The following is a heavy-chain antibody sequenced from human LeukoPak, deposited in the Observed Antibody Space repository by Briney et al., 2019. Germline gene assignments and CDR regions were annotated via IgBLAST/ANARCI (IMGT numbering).Heavy chain of an antibody. CDR2: INPNSGGT. CDR1: GYTFTGYY. V-gene: IGHV1-2*02. J-gene: IGHJ5*02. Sequence: ASVKVSCKASGYTFTGYYMHWVRQAPGQGLEWMGWINPNSGGTNYAQKIQGRVTMTRDTSISTAYMELSRLRSDDTAVYYCARERVAGTLGWFDPWGQGTLVTVSS. D-gene: IGHD6-19*01. CDR3: ARERVAGTLGWFDP.